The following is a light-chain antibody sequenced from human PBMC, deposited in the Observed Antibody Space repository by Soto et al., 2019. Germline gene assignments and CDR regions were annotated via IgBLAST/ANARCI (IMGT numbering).Light chain of an antibody. V-gene: IGLV1-40*01. CDR3: QSYDSSLSGYVV. CDR1: SSNIGAGYD. Sequence: QPVLTQPPSVSGAPGQRVTISCTGSSSNIGAGYDVHWYQQLPGTPPKLLIYGNSNRPSGVPDRISGSKSGTSASLAITGLQAEDEADYYCQSYDSSLSGYVVFGGGTKVTVL. J-gene: IGLJ2*01. CDR2: GNS.